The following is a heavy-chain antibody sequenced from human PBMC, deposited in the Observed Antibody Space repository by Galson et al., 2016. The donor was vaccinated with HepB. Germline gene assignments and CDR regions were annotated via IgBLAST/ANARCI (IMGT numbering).Heavy chain of an antibody. CDR1: GFNFITTW. V-gene: IGHV3-74*01. J-gene: IGHJ3*01. Sequence: SLRLSCAASGFNFITTWMHWVRQSPGKGLVWVSRINGDGRITNYADSVRGRFTISRDNAKNTVSLQMNSLRAEDTAIYYCVRDFLWGEGSDAFDFWGQGTRVTVSS. CDR2: INGDGRIT. CDR3: VRDFLWGEGSDAFDF. D-gene: IGHD3-16*01.